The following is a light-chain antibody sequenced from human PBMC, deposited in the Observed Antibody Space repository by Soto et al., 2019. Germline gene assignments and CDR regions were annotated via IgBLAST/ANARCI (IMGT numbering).Light chain of an antibody. J-gene: IGKJ4*01. CDR1: QDIGNF. V-gene: IGKV1-27*01. CDR2: AAS. Sequence: DIQMTQPPSTLSASVGDRVTITCRASQDIGNFLAWYQQKPGKVPKLLIYAASTLQSGVPSRFSGSGSGTDFTLTISSLQPEDVATYYCQKCKVAPFTFGGGTKVDIK. CDR3: QKCKVAPFT.